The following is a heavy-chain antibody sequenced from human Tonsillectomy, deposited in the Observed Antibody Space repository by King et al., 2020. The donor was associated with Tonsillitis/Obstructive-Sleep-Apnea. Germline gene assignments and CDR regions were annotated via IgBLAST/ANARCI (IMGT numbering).Heavy chain of an antibody. CDR2: IKSKTDGGTT. CDR1: GFTFSNAW. CDR3: TTALGITMIVVVTTEDY. J-gene: IGHJ4*02. V-gene: IGHV3-15*07. D-gene: IGHD3-22*01. Sequence: VQLVESGGGLVKPGGSLRLSCAASGFTFSNAWMNWVRQAPGKGLEWVGRIKSKTDGGTTDYAAPVKGRFTISRDDSKNTLDLQMNSLKTEDTAVYYGTTALGITMIVVVTTEDYWGQGTLVTVSS.